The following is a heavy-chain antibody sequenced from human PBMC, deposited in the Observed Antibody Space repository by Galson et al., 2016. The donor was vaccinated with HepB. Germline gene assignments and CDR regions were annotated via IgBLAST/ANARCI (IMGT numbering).Heavy chain of an antibody. CDR3: AKGRCSGRGCDYFDY. J-gene: IGHJ4*02. V-gene: IGHV3-30*18. CDR2: ISYDGSNR. Sequence: SLRLSCAASGFTFSAYGMHWVRQAPGKGLEWVAVISYDGSNRYSADSVKGRFTISSDNSKSTLYLQMNSLRAEDTAIYYCAKGRCSGRGCDYFDYWDQGTLVTVSS. CDR1: GFTFSAYG. D-gene: IGHD6-19*01.